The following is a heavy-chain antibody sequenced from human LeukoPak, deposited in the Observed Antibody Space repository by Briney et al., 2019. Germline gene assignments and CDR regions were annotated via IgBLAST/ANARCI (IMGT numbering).Heavy chain of an antibody. Sequence: SETLSLTCTVSGGSVSSGSYYWSWVRQPPGKGLEWIGYIYYSGNTNYNPSLKSRVTISVDTSKNHFSLKLTSVTAADTAVYYCARGVTMIVVDSYYFDYWGQGTLVTVSS. J-gene: IGHJ4*02. CDR1: GGSVSSGSYY. V-gene: IGHV4-61*03. D-gene: IGHD3-22*01. CDR3: ARGVTMIVVDSYYFDY. CDR2: IYYSGNT.